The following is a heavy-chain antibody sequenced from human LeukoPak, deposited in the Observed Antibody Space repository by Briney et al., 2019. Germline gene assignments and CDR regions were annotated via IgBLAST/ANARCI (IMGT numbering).Heavy chain of an antibody. CDR2: IYPGDSDT. Sequence: GESLKISCKGSGYSFTSYWIGWVRQILGKGLEWMGIIYPGDSDTRYGPSSQDQVTISADKSISTANLQWSSLKASDTAMEYCARLAGLAVDGKGGWFDPWGQGTLVTVYS. D-gene: IGHD6-19*01. V-gene: IGHV5-51*01. CDR3: ARLAGLAVDGKGGWFDP. CDR1: GYSFTSYW. J-gene: IGHJ5*02.